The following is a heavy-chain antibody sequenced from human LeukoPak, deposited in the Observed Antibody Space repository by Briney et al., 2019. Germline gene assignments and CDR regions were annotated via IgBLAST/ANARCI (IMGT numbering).Heavy chain of an antibody. CDR3: ARLGMGAPYYFDH. Sequence: SETLSLTCTVSGGSISSLTYYWSWIRQPAGKGLDWIGRINTSGSTNYNPSLKSRVTISVDTSKNQFSLRLSSVTAADTAVYYGARLGMGAPYYFDHWGQGILVTVSS. CDR2: INTSGST. CDR1: GGSISSLTYY. J-gene: IGHJ4*02. V-gene: IGHV4-61*02. D-gene: IGHD1-26*01.